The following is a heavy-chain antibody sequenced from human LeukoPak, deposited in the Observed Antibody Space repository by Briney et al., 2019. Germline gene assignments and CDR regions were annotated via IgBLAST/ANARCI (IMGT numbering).Heavy chain of an antibody. CDR1: GYTFISYD. J-gene: IGHJ6*03. V-gene: IGHV1-8*01. D-gene: IGHD6-6*01. CDR2: MNPNSGNT. Sequence: ASVKVSCKASGYTFISYDINWVRQATGQGLGWMGWMNPNSGNTGYAQKFQGRVTMTRNTSISTAYMELSSLRSEDTAVYYCARGSSSSSVNGHYYYYMDVWGKGTTVTVSS. CDR3: ARGSSSSSVNGHYYYYMDV.